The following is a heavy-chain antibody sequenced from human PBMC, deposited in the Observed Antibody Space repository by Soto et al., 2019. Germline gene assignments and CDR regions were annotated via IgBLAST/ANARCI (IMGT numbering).Heavy chain of an antibody. J-gene: IGHJ4*02. D-gene: IGHD6-19*01. CDR2: ISWNSGNI. CDR3: AKGSSLTVAGTFDY. Sequence: ESGGGLVQPGRSLRLSCAASGFTFDDYGMHWVRQAPGKGLEWVSGISWNSGNIGYADSVKGRFTISRDNAKNSLYLQMNSLRAEDTALYYCAKGSSLTVAGTFDYWGQGTLVTVSS. V-gene: IGHV3-9*01. CDR1: GFTFDDYG.